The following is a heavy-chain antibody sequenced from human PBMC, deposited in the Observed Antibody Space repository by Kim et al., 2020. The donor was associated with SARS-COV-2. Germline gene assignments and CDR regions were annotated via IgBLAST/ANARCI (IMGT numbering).Heavy chain of an antibody. CDR2: IYYSGST. Sequence: SETLSLTCTVSGGSISSSSYYWGWIRQPPGKGLEWIGSIYYSGSTYYNPSLKSRVTISVDTSKNQFSLKLSSVTAADTAVYYCARQPIVVVPAAIEIYAFDIWGQGTMVTVSS. D-gene: IGHD2-2*01. J-gene: IGHJ3*02. V-gene: IGHV4-39*01. CDR3: ARQPIVVVPAAIEIYAFDI. CDR1: GGSISSSSYY.